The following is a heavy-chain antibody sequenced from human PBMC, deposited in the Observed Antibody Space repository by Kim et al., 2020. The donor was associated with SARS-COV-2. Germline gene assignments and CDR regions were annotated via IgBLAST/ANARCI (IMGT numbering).Heavy chain of an antibody. CDR2: IKSSGSTT. V-gene: IGHV3-11*01. J-gene: IGHJ3*02. Sequence: GGSLRLSFAASGFTFSDYYMSWIRQAPGKGLEWVSYIKSSGSTTYYADSVKGRFTISRDNAKNSLYLQMNSLRAEDPAVYYCASGSGRYGTNGVFIFDAMEIWGQGTMVTVSS. D-gene: IGHD2-8*01. CDR1: GFTFSDYY. CDR3: ASGSGRYGTNGVFIFDAMEI.